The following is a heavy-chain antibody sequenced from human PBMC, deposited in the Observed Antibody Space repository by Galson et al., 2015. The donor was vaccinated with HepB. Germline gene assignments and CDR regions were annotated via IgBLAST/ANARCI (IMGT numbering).Heavy chain of an antibody. D-gene: IGHD3-3*01. V-gene: IGHV3-7*03. CDR3: ARASRRFLEWLSPLDY. CDR1: GFTFSSYA. J-gene: IGHJ4*02. Sequence: SLRLSCAASGFTFSSYAMHWVRQAPGKGLEWVANIKQDGSEKYYVDSVKGRFTISRDNAKNSLYLQMNSLRAEDTAVYYCARASRRFLEWLSPLDYWGQGTLVTVSS. CDR2: IKQDGSEK.